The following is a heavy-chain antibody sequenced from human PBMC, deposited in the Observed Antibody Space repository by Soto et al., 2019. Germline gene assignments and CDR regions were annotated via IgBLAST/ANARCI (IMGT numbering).Heavy chain of an antibody. Sequence: PSETLSLTWAVAGGSSVSVGYSWSWIRQPPGKGLEWIGYIFCSGNTIYNPSLKSRVTISVDTSKNQFSLKLSSVTAADTAVYYCVRHRGTGYPYFDYWGQRTLVTVSS. D-gene: IGHD3-9*01. J-gene: IGHJ4*02. CDR2: IFCSGNT. CDR3: VRHRGTGYPYFDY. CDR1: GGSSVSVGYS. V-gene: IGHV4-61*08.